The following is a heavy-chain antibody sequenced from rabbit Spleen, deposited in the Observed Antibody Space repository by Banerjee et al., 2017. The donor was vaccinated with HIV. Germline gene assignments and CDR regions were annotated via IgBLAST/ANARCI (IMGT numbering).Heavy chain of an antibody. Sequence: QEQLEESGGGLVKPEGSLTLTCKASGFSFSDRDVMCWVRQAPGKGLEWIACIYAGNIDLTYYASWAKGRFTITKTSSTTVTLQMTTLTAADTATYFCATYANLLDYYEDFNLWGPGTLVTVS. CDR3: ATYANLLDYYEDFNL. CDR2: IYAGNIDLT. V-gene: IGHV1S45*01. J-gene: IGHJ4*01. CDR1: GFSFSDRDV. D-gene: IGHD1-1*01.